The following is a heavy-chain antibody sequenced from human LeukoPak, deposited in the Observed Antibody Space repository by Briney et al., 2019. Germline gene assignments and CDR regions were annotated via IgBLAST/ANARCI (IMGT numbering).Heavy chain of an antibody. CDR3: ARFASLYSRSWYYAFDI. V-gene: IGHV1-46*01. J-gene: IGHJ3*02. CDR1: GYTFTSND. CDR2: INPSGGST. D-gene: IGHD6-13*01. Sequence: ASVTVSCKASGYTFTSNDIHWVRQAPGQGLEWMGIINPSGGSTSYAQRFQGRVTMTRDTSTSTVYMELSSLRSEDTAVYYCARFASLYSRSWYYAFDIWGQGTMVTVSS.